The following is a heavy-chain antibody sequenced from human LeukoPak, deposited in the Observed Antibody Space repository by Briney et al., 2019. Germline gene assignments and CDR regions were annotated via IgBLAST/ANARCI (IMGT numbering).Heavy chain of an antibody. CDR2: IKQDGTER. CDR3: ARDPNVLLWFGAQVGFDY. CDR1: GFTFTTYW. Sequence: PGGSLRLSCAASGFTFTTYWMSWVRQAPGKGLEWVANIKQDGTERYYVDSVKGRFTISRDNAKNSLYLQMSSLRVEDTAVYYCARDPNVLLWFGAQVGFDYWGQGTLVTVSS. D-gene: IGHD3-10*01. V-gene: IGHV3-7*01. J-gene: IGHJ4*02.